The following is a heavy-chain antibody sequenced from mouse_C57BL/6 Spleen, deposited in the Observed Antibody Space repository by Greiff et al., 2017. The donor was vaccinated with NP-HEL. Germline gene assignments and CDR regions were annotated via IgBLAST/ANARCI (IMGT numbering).Heavy chain of an antibody. CDR3: AAPYYGSSPYYFDY. CDR2: ISSGSSTI. D-gene: IGHD1-1*01. J-gene: IGHJ2*01. CDR1: GFTFSDYG. V-gene: IGHV5-17*01. Sequence: EVKLVESGGGLVKPGGSLKLSCAASGFTFSDYGMHWVRQAPEKGLEWVAYISSGSSTIYYADTVKGRFPISRDNAKNTLFLQMTSLRSEDTAMYYCAAPYYGSSPYYFDYWGQGTTLTVSS.